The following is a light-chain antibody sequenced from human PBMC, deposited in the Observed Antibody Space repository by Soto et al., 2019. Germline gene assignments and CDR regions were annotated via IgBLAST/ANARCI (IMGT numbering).Light chain of an antibody. J-gene: IGKJ1*01. CDR3: QQYNSAPRT. CDR2: AAS. CDR1: QGIKNY. Sequence: DIQMTQSPSSLSASVGDRVTITCRASQGIKNYLAWYQQKPWKVPQLLIYAASTLQSGVPSRFSGSGSGTDFTLTISSLQPEDVATYYCQQYNSAPRTFGQGTKVEIK. V-gene: IGKV1-27*01.